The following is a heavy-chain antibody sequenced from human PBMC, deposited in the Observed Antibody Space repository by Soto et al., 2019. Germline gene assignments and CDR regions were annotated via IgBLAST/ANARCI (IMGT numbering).Heavy chain of an antibody. CDR1: GGTFSSYA. J-gene: IGHJ6*02. CDR3: ARVAQGYCSSTSCYGMDV. CDR2: IIPIFGTA. V-gene: IGHV1-69*06. Sequence: SVKVSCKASGGTFSSYAISWVRQAPGQGLEWMGGIIPIFGTANYAQKFQGRVTITADKSSSTAYMELSSLRSEDTAVYYCARVAQGYCSSTSCYGMDVWGQGTTVTVSS. D-gene: IGHD2-2*01.